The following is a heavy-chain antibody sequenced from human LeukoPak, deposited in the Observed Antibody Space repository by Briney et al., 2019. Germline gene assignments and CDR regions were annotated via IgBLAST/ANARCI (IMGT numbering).Heavy chain of an antibody. CDR1: GFTFSSYS. V-gene: IGHV3-21*01. D-gene: IGHD2-15*01. CDR3: ARDSCSGGSCYFSG. CDR2: ISSSSSYI. J-gene: IGHJ4*02. Sequence: GGSLRLSCAASGFTFSSYSMNWVRQAPGKGLEWVSSISSSSSYIYYADSVKGRFTISRDNAKNSLYLQMNSLRAEDTAVYYCARDSCSGGSCYFSGWGQGTLVTVSS.